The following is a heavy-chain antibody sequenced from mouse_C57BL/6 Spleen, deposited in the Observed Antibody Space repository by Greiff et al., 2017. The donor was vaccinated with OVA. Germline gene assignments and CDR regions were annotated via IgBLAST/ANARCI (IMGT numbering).Heavy chain of an antibody. CDR1: GFNIKDDY. V-gene: IGHV14-4*01. J-gene: IGHJ3*01. CDR3: TTVDYYGSSPFAY. D-gene: IGHD1-1*01. Sequence: EVQRVESGAELVRPGASVKLSCTASGFNIKDDYMHWVKQRPEQGLEWIGWIDPENGDTEYASKFQGKATITADTSSNTAYLQLSSLTSEDTAVYYCTTVDYYGSSPFAYWGQGTLVTVSA. CDR2: IDPENGDT.